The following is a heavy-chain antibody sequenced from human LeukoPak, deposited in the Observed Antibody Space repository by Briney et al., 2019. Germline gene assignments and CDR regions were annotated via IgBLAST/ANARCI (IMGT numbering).Heavy chain of an antibody. J-gene: IGHJ6*02. V-gene: IGHV4-31*03. CDR3: ARVIGDYGMDV. CDR2: IYYSGST. D-gene: IGHD3-16*02. Sequence: SETLSLTCTVSGGSISSGGYYWSWIRQHPGKGLEWIGYIYYSGSTYYNPSLKSRVTISVDTSKNQLSLKLSSVTAADTAVYYCARVIGDYGMDVWGQGTTVTVSS. CDR1: GGSISSGGYY.